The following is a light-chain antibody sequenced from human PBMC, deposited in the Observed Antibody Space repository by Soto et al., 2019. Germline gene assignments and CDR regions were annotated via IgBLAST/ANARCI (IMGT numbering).Light chain of an antibody. CDR2: RVT. V-gene: IGLV2-14*01. J-gene: IGLJ1*01. Sequence: QSVLTQPASVSGSPGQSITISCTGTSSDVGSSAYVSWYQQFPGNVPRLLIYRVTNRPSGVSYRFSGSKSGNTASLTISGLQAEDEADYFCTSSTTGSLYVFGTGTKVTVL. CDR3: TSSTTGSLYV. CDR1: SSDVGSSAY.